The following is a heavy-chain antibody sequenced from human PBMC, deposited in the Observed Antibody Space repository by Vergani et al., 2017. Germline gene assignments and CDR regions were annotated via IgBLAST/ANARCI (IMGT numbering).Heavy chain of an antibody. D-gene: IGHD2-8*01. V-gene: IGHV3-33*01. J-gene: IGHJ6*03. CDR1: GFTLSSHA. CDR3: ARSGYCAHGVCYMTYYYYIRV. CDR2: IWYDGSKE. Sequence: QVQLEESGGGMVQPGRSLRLSCAGSGFTLSSHAMHWVRQAPGKGLEWVAFIWYDGSKEYYADSVKGRFTISRDNSKNTLYLQMNNLRAADTAVYYCARSGYCAHGVCYMTYYYYIRVWGKGTAVTVSS.